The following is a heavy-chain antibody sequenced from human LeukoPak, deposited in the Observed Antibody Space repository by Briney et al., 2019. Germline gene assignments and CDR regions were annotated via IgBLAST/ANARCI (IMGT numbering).Heavy chain of an antibody. CDR3: ARPYYYDSSGYYDY. CDR2: ISYDGSNK. V-gene: IGHV3-30*03. D-gene: IGHD3-22*01. CDR1: GFTFTSYG. J-gene: IGHJ4*02. Sequence: GGSLRLSCAASGFTFTSYGMHWVRQAPGKGLEWVTVISYDGSNKYYADSVKGRFTISRDNSKNTLYLQMNSLRAEDTAAYYCARPYYYDSSGYYDYWGEGTLVTVPS.